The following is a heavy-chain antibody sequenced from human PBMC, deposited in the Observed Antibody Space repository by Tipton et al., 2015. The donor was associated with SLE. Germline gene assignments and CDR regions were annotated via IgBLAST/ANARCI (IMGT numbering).Heavy chain of an antibody. CDR3: AREVVTTDYFDY. V-gene: IGHV3-74*01. D-gene: IGHD4-17*01. CDR1: GFIFSSYW. Sequence: SLRLSCAASGFIFSSYWMHWVRQAPGKGLVWVSRIHSDGSSTNYADSVKGRFTISRDNAKNTLYLQMNSLRAEDTAVYYCAREVVTTDYFDYWGQGTLVTVSS. J-gene: IGHJ4*02. CDR2: IHSDGSST.